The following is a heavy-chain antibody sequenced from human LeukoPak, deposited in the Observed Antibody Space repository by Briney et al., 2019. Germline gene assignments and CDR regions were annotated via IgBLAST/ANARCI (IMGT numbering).Heavy chain of an antibody. CDR2: FDPEDGET. CDR1: GYTLTELS. Sequence: GASLKVSCKVSGYTLTELSMHWVRQAPGRGLEWMGGFDPEDGETIYAQKFQGRVTMTEDTSTDAAYMELSSLRSEDTAVYYCATGVPVTAQINYYYYGMDVWGQGTTVTVSS. V-gene: IGHV1-24*01. J-gene: IGHJ6*02. CDR3: ATGVPVTAQINYYYYGMDV. D-gene: IGHD4-23*01.